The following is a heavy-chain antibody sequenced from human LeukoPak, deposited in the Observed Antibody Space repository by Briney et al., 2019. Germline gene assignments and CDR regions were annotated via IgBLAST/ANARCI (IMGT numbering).Heavy chain of an antibody. D-gene: IGHD3-10*01. CDR2: INNVGSHM. CDR1: GFTLISPA. Sequence: AGGSLRLSCAASGFTLISPALNWVRQAPGKGLEWVSSINNVGSHMYYAGSVKGRFTISRDNAKNSLYLQMNSLRAEDTAVYYCARELGRLVNYYYGMDVWGQGTTVTVSS. CDR3: ARELGRLVNYYYGMDV. J-gene: IGHJ6*02. V-gene: IGHV3-21*04.